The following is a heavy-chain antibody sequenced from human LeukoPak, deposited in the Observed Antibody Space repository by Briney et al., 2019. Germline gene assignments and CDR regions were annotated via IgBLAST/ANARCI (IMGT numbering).Heavy chain of an antibody. CDR3: ASRQYSSSSFDY. CDR2: ISSSSSYI. CDR1: GFTFSSYS. D-gene: IGHD6-6*01. J-gene: IGHJ4*02. V-gene: IGHV3-21*01. Sequence: PGGSLRLSCAASGFTFSSYSMNLVRQAPGKGLEWVSSISSSSSYIYYADSVKGRFTISRDNAKNSLYLQMNSLRAEDTAVYYCASRQYSSSSFDYWGQGTLVTVSS.